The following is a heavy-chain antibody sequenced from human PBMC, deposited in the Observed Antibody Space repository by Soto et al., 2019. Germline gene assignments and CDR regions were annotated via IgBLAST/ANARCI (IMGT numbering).Heavy chain of an antibody. Sequence: SEALSLTYTFSCASISCYYSCLLLAPPEEGLGWSGYNYYNGSTNYNHTLQSRVTMSVDTSKNQSSLKLRSVTAEDTAVYYCARAGRYSSSWYFSKFDYWGQGTLVTVSS. V-gene: IGHV4-59*01. J-gene: IGHJ4*02. CDR1: CASISCYY. D-gene: IGHD6-13*01. CDR3: ARAGRYSSSWYFSKFDY. CDR2: NYYNGST.